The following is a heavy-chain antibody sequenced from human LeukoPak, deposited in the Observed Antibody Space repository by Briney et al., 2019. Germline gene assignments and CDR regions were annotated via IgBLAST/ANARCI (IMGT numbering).Heavy chain of an antibody. D-gene: IGHD3-22*01. CDR2: ISAYNGNT. Sequence: GASVKVSCKASGYTFTSYGISWVRQAPGQGLEWMGWISAYNGNTNYAQKLQGRVTMTTDTSTSTAYMELRSLRSDDTAVYYRARECYYDSSGYRNFDPWGQGTLVTVSS. J-gene: IGHJ5*02. CDR1: GYTFTSYG. V-gene: IGHV1-18*01. CDR3: ARECYYDSSGYRNFDP.